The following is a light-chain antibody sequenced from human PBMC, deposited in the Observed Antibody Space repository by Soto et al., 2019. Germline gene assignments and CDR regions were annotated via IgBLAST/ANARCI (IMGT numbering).Light chain of an antibody. CDR2: GAP. CDR1: QSVNSN. J-gene: IGKJ2*01. CDR3: QQYNNRPPDT. Sequence: EIVMTQSPATLSVSPGERATLSCRASQSVNSNLAWYQQKPGQAPRLLIYGAPTRAAGIPARFSGSGSGTECSLTISSLQSEDFAVYYCQQYNNRPPDTFGQGTKLEIK. V-gene: IGKV3-15*01.